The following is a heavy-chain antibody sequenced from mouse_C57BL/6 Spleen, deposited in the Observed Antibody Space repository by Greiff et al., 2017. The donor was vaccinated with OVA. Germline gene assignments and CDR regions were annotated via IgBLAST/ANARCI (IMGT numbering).Heavy chain of an antibody. CDR2: IHPNSGST. J-gene: IGHJ4*01. V-gene: IGHV1-64*01. D-gene: IGHD2-4*01. CDR3: ASLYDYSYYAMDY. CDR1: GYTFTSYW. Sequence: AQLQQSGAELVKPGASVKLSCKASGYTFTSYWMHWVKQRPGQGLEWIGMIHPNSGSTNYNEKFKSKATLTVDKSSSTAYMQLSSLTSEDSAVYYCASLYDYSYYAMDYWGQGTSVTVSS.